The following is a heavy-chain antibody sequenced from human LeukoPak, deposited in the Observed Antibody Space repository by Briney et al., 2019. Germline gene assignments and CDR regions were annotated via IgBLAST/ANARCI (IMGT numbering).Heavy chain of an antibody. CDR3: ARGPWYYDSSDYAVGVYFDS. V-gene: IGHV3-48*01. CDR1: GFTFRTYS. J-gene: IGHJ4*02. CDR2: INTDSTTI. D-gene: IGHD3-22*01. Sequence: GGSLRLSCAASGFTFRTYSMNWVRQAPGKGLEGVSYINTDSTTIHYADSVKGRFSISRDNAKNSLYLQMNSLRAEDTAVYYCARGPWYYDSSDYAVGVYFDSWGQGTLVTVSS.